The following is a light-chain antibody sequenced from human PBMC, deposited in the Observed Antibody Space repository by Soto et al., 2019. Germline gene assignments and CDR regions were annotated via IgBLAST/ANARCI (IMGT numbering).Light chain of an antibody. CDR1: QTIYSN. J-gene: IGKJ1*01. V-gene: IGKV3-15*01. Sequence: IGMTQSPATLSVSPGEXATLSCRASQTIYSNVAWYQQRPGQPPRLLIYRASSRATGIPARFSGSGSGTEFTLTINSLQSEDFAVYYCQKYQNLWTFGQGTKVDSK. CDR3: QKYQNLWT. CDR2: RAS.